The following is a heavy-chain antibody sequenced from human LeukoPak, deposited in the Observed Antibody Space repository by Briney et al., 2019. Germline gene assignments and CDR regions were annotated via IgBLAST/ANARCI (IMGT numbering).Heavy chain of an antibody. Sequence: MASETLSLTCTASGGSISSYYWSWIRQPAGKGLEWIGRIYTSGSTNYNPSLKSRVTMSVDTSKNQFSLKLSSVTAAGTAVYYCAIISGSNGAFDIWGQGTMVTVSS. CDR1: GGSISSYY. D-gene: IGHD1-26*01. CDR3: AIISGSNGAFDI. CDR2: IYTSGST. V-gene: IGHV4-4*07. J-gene: IGHJ3*02.